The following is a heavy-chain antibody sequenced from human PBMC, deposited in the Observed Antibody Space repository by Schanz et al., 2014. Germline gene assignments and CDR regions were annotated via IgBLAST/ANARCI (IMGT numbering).Heavy chain of an antibody. V-gene: IGHV3-7*01. D-gene: IGHD3-3*01. CDR3: AATTILAD. Sequence: EVQLVESGGGLLQPGGSLRLSCAASGFTFGTFWMSWVRQAPGKGLEWVANIKQDGIEKYYVDSVKGRFTISRDNAKNSLYLQMNSLRDEDTAVYYCAATTILADWGQGTLVAVSS. J-gene: IGHJ4*02. CDR2: IKQDGIEK. CDR1: GFTFGTFW.